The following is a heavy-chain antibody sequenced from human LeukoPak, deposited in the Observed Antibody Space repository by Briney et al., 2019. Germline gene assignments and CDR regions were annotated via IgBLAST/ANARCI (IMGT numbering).Heavy chain of an antibody. CDR1: GGSTSSYY. V-gene: IGHV4-59*01. CDR2: IYYSGST. J-gene: IGHJ2*01. Sequence: SETLSLTCIVSGGSTSSYYWSWIRQPPGKGLEWIGYIYYSGSTNYNPSLKSRVTISVDTSKNQFSLKLSSVTAADTAVYYCASGDCSSTSCYIGYFDLWGRGTLVTVSS. CDR3: ASGDCSSTSCYIGYFDL. D-gene: IGHD2-2*02.